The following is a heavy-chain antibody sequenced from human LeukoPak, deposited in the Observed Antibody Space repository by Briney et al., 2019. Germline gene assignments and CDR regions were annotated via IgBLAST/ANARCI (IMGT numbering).Heavy chain of an antibody. D-gene: IGHD2-15*01. CDR3: TRHVDLVVVAATLLFEF. J-gene: IGHJ4*02. CDR1: GFDFSDFY. Sequence: GGSLRLSSAASGFDFSDFYMHWVRQASGRGLEWVGRIRSKTNSYATAYVASVKGRFTISRDDSENTAYLQMNSLKTEDTAMYYCTRHVDLVVVAATLLFEFWGQGILVTVSS. V-gene: IGHV3-73*01. CDR2: IRSKTNSYAT.